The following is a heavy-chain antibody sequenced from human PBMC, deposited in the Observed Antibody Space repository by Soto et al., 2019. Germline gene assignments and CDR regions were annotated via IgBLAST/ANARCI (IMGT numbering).Heavy chain of an antibody. J-gene: IGHJ4*02. D-gene: IGHD6-13*01. Sequence: QITLKESGPTLVKPTQTLTLTCTFSGFSLSTSGVGVGWIRQPPGKALEWLALIYWDDDKRYSPSLKSRLTITKDTSKNQVVLTMTNMDPVDTATYYCAHGFRVTLRSSWFDYWGQGTLVTVSS. V-gene: IGHV2-5*02. CDR2: IYWDDDK. CDR1: GFSLSTSGVG. CDR3: AHGFRVTLRSSWFDY.